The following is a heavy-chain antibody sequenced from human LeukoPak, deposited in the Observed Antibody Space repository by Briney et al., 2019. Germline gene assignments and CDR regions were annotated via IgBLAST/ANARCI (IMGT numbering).Heavy chain of an antibody. D-gene: IGHD3-10*01. CDR1: GGSISSSSYY. CDR3: ASPDCYGSGSYDY. Sequence: SETLSLTCTVSGGSISSSSYYWGWIRQPPGKGLEWIGSIYYSGSTYYNPSLKSRVTISVDTSKNQFSLKLSSVTAADTAVYYCASPDCYGSGSYDYWGQGTLVTVSS. V-gene: IGHV4-39*07. CDR2: IYYSGST. J-gene: IGHJ4*02.